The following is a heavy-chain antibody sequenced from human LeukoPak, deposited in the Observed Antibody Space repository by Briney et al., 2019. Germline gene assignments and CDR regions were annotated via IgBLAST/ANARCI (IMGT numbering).Heavy chain of an antibody. V-gene: IGHV3-9*01. J-gene: IGHJ4*02. CDR1: GVTFGDYA. CDR2: ISWNSGSI. Sequence: GGTLRLSCATSGVTFGDYAMNSVRQAPGKGLEWVSGISWNSGSIGYADSVKGRFTISRDNAKNSLYLQMNSLRAEDTALYYCAKDSKSIGSGWYVYWGQGTLVTVSS. D-gene: IGHD6-19*01. CDR3: AKDSKSIGSGWYVY.